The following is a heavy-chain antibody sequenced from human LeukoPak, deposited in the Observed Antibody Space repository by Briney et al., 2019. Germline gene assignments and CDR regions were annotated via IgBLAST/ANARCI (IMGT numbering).Heavy chain of an antibody. J-gene: IGHJ4*02. CDR3: ARGRTLWPSDLDY. D-gene: IGHD1-14*01. Sequence: SVKVSCKASGGTFSSYAISWVRQAPGQGLEWMGGIIPIFGTANYAQKFQGRVTITADESTSTAYMELSGLRSEDTAVYYCARGRTLWPSDLDYWGQGTLVTVSS. V-gene: IGHV1-69*13. CDR1: GGTFSSYA. CDR2: IIPIFGTA.